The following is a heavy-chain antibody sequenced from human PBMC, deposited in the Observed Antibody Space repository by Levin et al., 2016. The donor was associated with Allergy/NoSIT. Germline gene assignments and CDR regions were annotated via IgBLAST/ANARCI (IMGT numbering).Heavy chain of an antibody. CDR1: GGSISSSSYY. V-gene: IGHV4-39*01. J-gene: IGHJ6*03. CDR2: IYYSGST. Sequence: SETLSLTCTVSGGSISSSSYYWGWIRQPPGKGLEWIGSIYYSGSTYYNPSLKSRVTISVDTSKNQFSLKLSSVTAADTAVYYCARLIAAAGNYYYYYYMDVWGQRDHGHRLL. D-gene: IGHD6-13*01. CDR3: ARLIAAAGNYYYYYYMDV.